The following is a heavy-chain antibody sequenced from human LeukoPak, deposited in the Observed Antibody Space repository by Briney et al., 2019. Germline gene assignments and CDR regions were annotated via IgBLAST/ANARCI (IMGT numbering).Heavy chain of an antibody. CDR1: GGSISSYY. D-gene: IGHD1-7*01. CDR3: ARHEELLPYHFDY. J-gene: IGHJ4*02. CDR2: IYYSGST. Sequence: PSETLSLTCTVSGGSISSYYWSWIRQPPGKGLEWIGYIYYSGSTNYNPSLKSRVTISVDTSKNQFSLKLSSVTAADTAVYYCARHEELLPYHFDYWGQGTLVTVSS. V-gene: IGHV4-59*08.